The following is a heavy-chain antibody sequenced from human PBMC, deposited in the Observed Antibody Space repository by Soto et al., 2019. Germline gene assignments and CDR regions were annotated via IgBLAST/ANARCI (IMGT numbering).Heavy chain of an antibody. CDR2: IRSKAYGGTT. CDR3: TAVDTAMAPFDS. D-gene: IGHD5-18*01. CDR1: GFTFGDYA. Sequence: PGGSLRLSCTASGFTFGDYAMSWVRQAPGKGLEWVGFIRSKAYGGTTEYAASVKGRFTISRDDSKSIAYLQMNSLKTEDTAVYYCTAVDTAMAPFDSWGQGTLATVPS. V-gene: IGHV3-49*04. J-gene: IGHJ4*02.